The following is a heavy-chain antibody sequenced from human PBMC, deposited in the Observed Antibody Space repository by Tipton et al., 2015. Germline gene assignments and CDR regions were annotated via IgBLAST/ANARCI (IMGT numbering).Heavy chain of an antibody. D-gene: IGHD3-22*01. CDR2: IHYSGST. CDR1: GDSMTSYY. J-gene: IGHJ4*02. V-gene: IGHV4-59*01. CDR3: AREVWYNDSTGYDY. Sequence: TLSLTCTVSGDSMTSYYWTWIRQPPGGGLECIGYIHYSGSTSYNPSLKSRATILVDTSKNQFSLKLTSVIAADTAVYYCAREVWYNDSTGYDYWGQGTLVTVSS.